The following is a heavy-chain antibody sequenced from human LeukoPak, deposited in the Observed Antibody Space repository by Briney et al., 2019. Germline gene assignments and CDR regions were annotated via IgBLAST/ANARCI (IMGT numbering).Heavy chain of an antibody. CDR3: ARVPRTMVRGVISSNNYYYYGMDV. V-gene: IGHV4-59*01. Sequence: PSETLSLTCTVSGGSISSYYWGWIRQPPGKGLEWIGYIYYSGSTNYNPSLKSRVTISVDTSKNQFSLKLSSVTAADTAVYYCARVPRTMVRGVISSNNYYYYGMDVWGQGTTVTVSS. D-gene: IGHD3-10*01. J-gene: IGHJ6*02. CDR2: IYYSGST. CDR1: GGSISSYY.